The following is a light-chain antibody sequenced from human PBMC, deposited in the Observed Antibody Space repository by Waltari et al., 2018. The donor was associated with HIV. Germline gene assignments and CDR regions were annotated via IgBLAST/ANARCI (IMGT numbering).Light chain of an antibody. J-gene: IGKJ4*01. CDR3: QQYDNFPL. CDR2: GAS. V-gene: IGKV1-33*01. CDR1: QDISNY. Sequence: DIQLTQSPTSLSASVGDRVTITCQASQDISNYLRWYQQKPGKAPKLLIYGASNLETGVPSRFSGSGSGANFTFTISSLLPEDIATYYCQQYDNFPLFGGGTKVEIK.